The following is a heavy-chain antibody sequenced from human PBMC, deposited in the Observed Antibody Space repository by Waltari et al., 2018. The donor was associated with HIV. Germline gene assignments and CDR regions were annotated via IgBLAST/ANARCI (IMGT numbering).Heavy chain of an antibody. CDR2: TSYDGSNK. D-gene: IGHD2-15*01. CDR3: AKDLGCSGGSCATSPYYFYGMDV. J-gene: IGHJ6*02. V-gene: IGHV3-30*18. Sequence: GLEWVAVTSYDGSNKYYADSVKGRFTISRDNSKNTLYLRMNNLRAEDTAVYYCAKDLGCSGGSCATSPYYFYGMDVWGQGTTVTVSS.